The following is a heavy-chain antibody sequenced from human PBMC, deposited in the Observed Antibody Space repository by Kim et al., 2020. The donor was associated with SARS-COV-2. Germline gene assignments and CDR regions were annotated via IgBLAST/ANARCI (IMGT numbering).Heavy chain of an antibody. V-gene: IGHV1-2*02. CDR2: INPNSGGP. CDR3: AGPCTSCYDRHYYGMDV. Sequence: ASVKVSCKASGYTFTGYYMHWVRQAPGQGLEWMGWINPNSGGPNYAQKFQGRLTMTRATSIRTAYMELSRLRSDDTAAYYCAGPCTSCYDRHYYGMDVCG. J-gene: IGHJ6*02. CDR1: GYTFTGYY. D-gene: IGHD2-2*01.